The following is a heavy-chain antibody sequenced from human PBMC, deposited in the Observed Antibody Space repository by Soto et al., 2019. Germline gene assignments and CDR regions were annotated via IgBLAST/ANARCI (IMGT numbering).Heavy chain of an antibody. J-gene: IGHJ4*02. CDR1: GYTFTGYY. V-gene: IGHV1-2*02. CDR3: AREGSSTWTYYFDF. CDR2: INPNSGGT. D-gene: IGHD6-13*01. Sequence: ASVKVSCKASGYTFTGYYMHWVRQAPGQGLEWMGWINPNSGGTNYAQKFQGRVTITADESTSTAYMELSSLRSEDTAVYYCAREGSSTWTYYFDFWGQGILVTVSS.